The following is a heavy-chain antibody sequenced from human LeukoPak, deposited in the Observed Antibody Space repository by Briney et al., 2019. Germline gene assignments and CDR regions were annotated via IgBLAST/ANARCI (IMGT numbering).Heavy chain of an antibody. CDR2: ISSSSYI. Sequence: PGGSLRLSCVVSGFTFSSYNFNWVRQAPGKGLEWVSSISSSSYIYYADSVKGRFTISRDNAKNSLYLQMNSLRAEDTAVYYCAREAEDCSGGSCYRSFDYWGQGTLVTVSS. D-gene: IGHD2-15*01. J-gene: IGHJ4*02. V-gene: IGHV3-21*01. CDR3: AREAEDCSGGSCYRSFDY. CDR1: GFTFSSYN.